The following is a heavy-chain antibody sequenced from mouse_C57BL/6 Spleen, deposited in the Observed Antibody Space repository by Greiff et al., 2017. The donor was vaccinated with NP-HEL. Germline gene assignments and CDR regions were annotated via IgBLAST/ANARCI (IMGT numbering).Heavy chain of an antibody. J-gene: IGHJ3*01. CDR3: ARELDDGYSFAY. V-gene: IGHV3-6*01. Sequence: ESGPGLVKPSQSLSLTCSVTGYSITSGYYWNWIRQFPGNKLEWMGYISYDGSNNYNPSLKNRISITRDTSKNQFFLKLNSVTTEDTATYYCARELDDGYSFAYWGQGTLVTVSA. D-gene: IGHD2-3*01. CDR2: ISYDGSN. CDR1: GYSITSGYY.